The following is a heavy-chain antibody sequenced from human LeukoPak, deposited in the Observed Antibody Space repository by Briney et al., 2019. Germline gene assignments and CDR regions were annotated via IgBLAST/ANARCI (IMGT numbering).Heavy chain of an antibody. CDR1: GFTFSSYS. V-gene: IGHV3-21*01. CDR3: ARDRPGYSRYEGYFN. Sequence: PGGSLRLSCAASGFTFSSYSMTWVRQAPGKGLQWVSSISSSSSYIYYADSVKGRFTISRDNAKNSLYLQMNSLRADDTAVYYCARDRPGYSRYEGYFNWGQGTLVTVSS. D-gene: IGHD5-12*01. CDR2: ISSSSSYI. J-gene: IGHJ4*02.